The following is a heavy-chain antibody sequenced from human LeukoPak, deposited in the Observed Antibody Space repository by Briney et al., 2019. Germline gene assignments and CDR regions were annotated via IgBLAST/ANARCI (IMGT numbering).Heavy chain of an antibody. CDR2: INHSGST. V-gene: IGHV4-34*01. CDR1: GGSFSGYY. CDR3: ARGRAAASVGY. Sequence: SETLSLTCAVYGGSFSGYYWSWIRQPPGKGLEWIGEINHSGSTNYNPSLKSRVTISVDTSKNQFSLKLSSVTAADTAVYYCARGRAAASVGYWGQGTLVTVSS. D-gene: IGHD6-13*01. J-gene: IGHJ4*02.